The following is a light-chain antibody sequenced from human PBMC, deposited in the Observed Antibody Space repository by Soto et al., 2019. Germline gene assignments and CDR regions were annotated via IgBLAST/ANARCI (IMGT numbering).Light chain of an antibody. J-gene: IGKJ1*01. CDR3: QQYNDWHLT. CDR2: GAF. CDR1: QSVSSN. Sequence: EIVMTQSPVTMSVSPGERATLSCRASQSVSSNLAWYQQKPGQAPSLLIYGAFTRATGIPARFSGTGSGTEFTLTISSLQSEDFAIYYCQQYNDWHLTFGQGTKVDI. V-gene: IGKV3-15*01.